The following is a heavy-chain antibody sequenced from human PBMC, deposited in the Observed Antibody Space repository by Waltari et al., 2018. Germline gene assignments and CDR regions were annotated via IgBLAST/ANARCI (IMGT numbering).Heavy chain of an antibody. D-gene: IGHD6-19*01. CDR1: GYTFTDYY. CDR2: VDPEDGET. J-gene: IGHJ4*02. CDR3: ARHPRSGGGYFDY. Sequence: EVQLVQSGAEVKKPGATVKISCKVSGYTFTDYYMHWVQQAPGKGLEWMGLVDPEDGETRYAEKFQGRVTITADESTSTAYMELSSLRSEDTAVYYCARHPRSGGGYFDYWGQGTLVTVSS. V-gene: IGHV1-69-2*01.